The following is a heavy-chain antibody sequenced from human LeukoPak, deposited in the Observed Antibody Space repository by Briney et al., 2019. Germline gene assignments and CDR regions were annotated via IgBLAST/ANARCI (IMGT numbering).Heavy chain of an antibody. CDR1: GFTFSTYD. J-gene: IGHJ4*02. D-gene: IGHD5-12*01. CDR3: ARGSGYVNAGEMDC. Sequence: GGSLRLSGAASGFTFSTYDMHWVRQATGKGLEWVSAIGTAGDTYYLGSVKGRFTISRENAKSSLYLQMNSLRAGDTAVYYCARGSGYVNAGEMDCWGQGTLVTVSS. V-gene: IGHV3-13*04. CDR2: IGTAGDT.